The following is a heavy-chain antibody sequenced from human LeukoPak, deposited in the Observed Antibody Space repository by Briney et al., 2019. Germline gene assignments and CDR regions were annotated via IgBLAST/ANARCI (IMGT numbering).Heavy chain of an antibody. Sequence: GGSLRLSCAASGFTFSSYAMHWVRQAPGKGLEWVSRINTDGSSTSYADSVKGRFTISRDNAKNTLYLQMNSLRAEDTAVYYCARVYCSSTSCHLDYWGQGTLVTVSS. V-gene: IGHV3-74*01. J-gene: IGHJ4*02. D-gene: IGHD2-2*01. CDR1: GFTFSSYA. CDR2: INTDGSST. CDR3: ARVYCSSTSCHLDY.